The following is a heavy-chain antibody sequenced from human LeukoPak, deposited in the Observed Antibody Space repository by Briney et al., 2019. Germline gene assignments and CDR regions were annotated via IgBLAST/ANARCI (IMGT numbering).Heavy chain of an antibody. CDR3: VRQPDSARYGFDY. D-gene: IGHD1-14*01. V-gene: IGHV3-13*01. CDR1: GFTFDNND. J-gene: IGHJ4*02. Sequence: GSLRLSCEVSGFTFDNNDMHWVRQTTRKGLEWVSAIGSAGYAYYADSVRGRFTITRDNAKQSLYLQMNSLRVEDTAVYHCVRQPDSARYGFDYWGRGTQVTVSS. CDR2: IGSAGYA.